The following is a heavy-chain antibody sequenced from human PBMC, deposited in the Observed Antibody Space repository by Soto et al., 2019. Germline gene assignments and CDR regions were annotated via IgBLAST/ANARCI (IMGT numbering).Heavy chain of an antibody. V-gene: IGHV3-13*05. CDR3: ASRGAAGIHFAS. CDR2: IGAADDP. J-gene: IGHJ4*02. Sequence: GGSLRLSCAASGFTFSTYDMHWVRQATGKGLEWVSAIGAADDPYYSGSVKGRFTISRENAKSSLSLQMNSLRVGDTAVYYCASRGAAGIHFASWGQGALVTVSS. D-gene: IGHD5-12*01. CDR1: GFTFSTYD.